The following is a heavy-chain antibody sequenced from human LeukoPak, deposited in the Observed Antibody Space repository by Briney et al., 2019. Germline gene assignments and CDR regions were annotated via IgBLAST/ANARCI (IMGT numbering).Heavy chain of an antibody. CDR2: IYYSGST. CDR3: ARGYSGYYYYMDV. V-gene: IGHV4-59*01. Sequence: PSETLSLTCTVSGGSISSYYWSWIRQPPGKGLEWIGYIYYSGSTNYNPSLKSRVTISVDTSKNQFSLKLSSVTAADTAVYYCARGYSGYYYYMDVWGKGTTVTVSS. CDR1: GGSISSYY. D-gene: IGHD5-12*01. J-gene: IGHJ6*03.